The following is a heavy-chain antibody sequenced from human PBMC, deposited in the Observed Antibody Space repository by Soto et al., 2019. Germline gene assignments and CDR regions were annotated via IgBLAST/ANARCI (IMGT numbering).Heavy chain of an antibody. CDR1: GYSFPTYG. Sequence: QVQLVQSGGEMKKPGASVMVSCKASGYSFPTYGISWVRQAPGQGLQWMGWVSAYIGATNHAQKLQGRVTMTTDTSTSTAYMELRNLRSDDTAVYYCARGSSGYYPDAFDIWGQGTIITVSS. V-gene: IGHV1-18*04. D-gene: IGHD3-22*01. CDR3: ARGSSGYYPDAFDI. J-gene: IGHJ3*02. CDR2: VSAYIGAT.